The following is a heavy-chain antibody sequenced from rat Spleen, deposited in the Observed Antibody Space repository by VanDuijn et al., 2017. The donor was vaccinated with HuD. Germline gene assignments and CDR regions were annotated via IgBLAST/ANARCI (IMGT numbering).Heavy chain of an antibody. CDR3: ARENYYSGEF. CDR2: ISHDGGNT. Sequence: EVQLVETGGGLVQPGRSLKLSCVASGFTFSDYYMAWVRQAPTKGLEWVTTISHDGGNTYYRDSVKGRFTVSRDNAKSTLYLQMNSLRSEDTATYYCARENYYSGEFWGQGVMVTVSS. V-gene: IGHV5-29*01. J-gene: IGHJ2*01. CDR1: GFTFSDYY. D-gene: IGHD1-1*01.